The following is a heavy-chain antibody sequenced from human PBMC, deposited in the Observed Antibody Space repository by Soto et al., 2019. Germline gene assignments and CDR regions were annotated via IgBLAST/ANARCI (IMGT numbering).Heavy chain of an antibody. CDR2: VNPILSMS. D-gene: IGHD2-15*01. Sequence: QVQLVQSGAEVKSAGSSVKVSCKASGDTFNFYSINWVRQAPGLGLEWVGRVNPILSMSNYAQRFQGRVTMTADKSTGTADMELSSLRSEDTGSYNSVRNYGSSYRIFGAWGQGALVTVSS. CDR1: GDTFNFYS. V-gene: IGHV1-69*02. J-gene: IGHJ5*02. CDR3: VRNYGSSYRIFGA.